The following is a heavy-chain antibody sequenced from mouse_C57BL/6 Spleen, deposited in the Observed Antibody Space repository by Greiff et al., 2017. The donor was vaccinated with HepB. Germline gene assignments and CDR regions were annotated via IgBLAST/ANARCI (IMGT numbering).Heavy chain of an antibody. CDR1: GYTFTSYW. CDR2: IYPGSGST. J-gene: IGHJ4*01. CDR3: ARSRGSYDDYGSSMDY. D-gene: IGHD2-4*01. Sequence: QVQLQQSGAELVKPGASVKMSCKASGYTFTSYWITWVKQRPGQGLEWIGDIYPGSGSTNYNEKFKSKATLTVDTSSSTAYMQRSSLTSEDSAVYYCARSRGSYDDYGSSMDYWGQGTSVTVSS. V-gene: IGHV1-55*01.